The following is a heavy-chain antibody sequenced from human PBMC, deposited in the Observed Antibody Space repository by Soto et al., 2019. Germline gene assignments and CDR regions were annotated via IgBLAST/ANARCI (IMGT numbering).Heavy chain of an antibody. D-gene: IGHD2-15*01. CDR3: ARDHDCSGGSCSESI. CDR2: IYSGGST. CDR1: GFTVSSNY. V-gene: IGHV3-53*01. Sequence: GGSLRLSCAASGFTVSSNYMSWVRQAPGKGLEWVSVIYSGGSTYYADSVKGRFTISRDNSKNTLYLQMNSLRAEDTAVYYCARDHDCSGGSCSESIWGQGTMVTVSS. J-gene: IGHJ3*02.